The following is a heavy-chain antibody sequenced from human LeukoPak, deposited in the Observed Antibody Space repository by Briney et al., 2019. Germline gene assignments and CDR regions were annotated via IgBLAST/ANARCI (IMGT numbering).Heavy chain of an antibody. J-gene: IGHJ4*02. CDR2: IYYSGST. CDR1: GGSISSYY. V-gene: IGHV4-59*01. Sequence: SETLSLTCTVSGGSISSYYWSWIRQPPGKGLEWIGYIYYSGSTNYNPSLKSRVTISVDTSKNQFSLKLSSVTAADTAVYYCARAPTVTNFDYWSQGTLVTVSS. CDR3: ARAPTVTNFDY. D-gene: IGHD4-17*01.